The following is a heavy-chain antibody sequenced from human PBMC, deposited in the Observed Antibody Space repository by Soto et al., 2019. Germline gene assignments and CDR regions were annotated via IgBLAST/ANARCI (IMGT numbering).Heavy chain of an antibody. Sequence: GGFLRLSCAASGFTFSNAWMSWVRQAPGKGLEWVGRIKSKTDGGTTDYAAPVKGRFTISRDDSKNTLYLQVNSLKTEDTAVYYCTTDPHSIVVVPTGPWGQGTLVTVSS. J-gene: IGHJ5*02. D-gene: IGHD2-2*01. V-gene: IGHV3-15*01. CDR1: GFTFSNAW. CDR2: IKSKTDGGTT. CDR3: TTDPHSIVVVPTGP.